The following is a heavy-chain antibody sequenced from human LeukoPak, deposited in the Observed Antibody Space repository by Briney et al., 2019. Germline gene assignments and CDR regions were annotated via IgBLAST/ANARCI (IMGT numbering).Heavy chain of an antibody. J-gene: IGHJ4*02. CDR1: GGSISSYY. Sequence: SETLSLTCTVSGGSISSYYWSWIRQPPGKGLEWIGYIYYSGSTNYNPSPKSRVTISVDTSKNQFSLKLSSVTAADTAVYYCARDAYSSSWYGGGGFDYWGQGTLVTVSS. D-gene: IGHD6-13*01. CDR3: ARDAYSSSWYGGGGFDY. V-gene: IGHV4-59*01. CDR2: IYYSGST.